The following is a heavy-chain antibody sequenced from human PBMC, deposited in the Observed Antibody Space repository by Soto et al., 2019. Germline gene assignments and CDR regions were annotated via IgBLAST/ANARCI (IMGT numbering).Heavy chain of an antibody. Sequence: ASVKVSCKVSGYTLTELSMHWVRQAPGKGLEWMGGFDPEDGETNYAQKFQGRVTMTTDTSTSTAYMELRSLRSDDTAVYYCARSTIFGVVIPSPYYYYMDVWGKGTTVTVSS. J-gene: IGHJ6*03. V-gene: IGHV1-24*01. CDR3: ARSTIFGVVIPSPYYYYMDV. CDR1: GYTLTELS. D-gene: IGHD3-3*01. CDR2: FDPEDGET.